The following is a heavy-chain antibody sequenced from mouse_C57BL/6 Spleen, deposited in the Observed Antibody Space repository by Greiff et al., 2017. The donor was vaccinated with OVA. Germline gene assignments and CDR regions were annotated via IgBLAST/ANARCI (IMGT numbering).Heavy chain of an antibody. V-gene: IGHV1-4*01. J-gene: IGHJ3*01. CDR1: GYTFTSYT. CDR3: ASSWDEGWFAY. D-gene: IGHD4-1*01. CDR2: INPSSGDT. Sequence: QVQLQQSGAELARPGASVKMSCKASGYTFTSYTMHWVKQRPGQGLEWIGYINPSSGDTKYNQKFKDKATLTADKSYSTAYLQLSSLTSDDSAVYYCASSWDEGWFAYWGQGTLVTGSA.